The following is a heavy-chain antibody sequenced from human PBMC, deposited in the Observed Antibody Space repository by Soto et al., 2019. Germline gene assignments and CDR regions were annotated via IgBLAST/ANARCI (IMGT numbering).Heavy chain of an antibody. D-gene: IGHD3-3*01. V-gene: IGHV1-69*02. CDR1: GGTFSSYT. CDR2: IIPILGIA. J-gene: IGHJ5*02. Sequence: ASVKVSCKASGGTFSSYTISWVRQAPGQGLEWMGRIIPILGIANYAQKFQGRVTITADKSTSTAYMELSSLRSEDTAVYYCARAAFWSGYLMYNWFDPWGQGTLVTVSS. CDR3: ARAAFWSGYLMYNWFDP.